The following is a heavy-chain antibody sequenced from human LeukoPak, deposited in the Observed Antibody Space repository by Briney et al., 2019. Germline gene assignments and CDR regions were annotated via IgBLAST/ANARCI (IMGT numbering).Heavy chain of an antibody. CDR1: GFTFSSYA. CDR2: ISGSGGNT. V-gene: IGHV3-23*01. Sequence: GGSLRLSCATSGFTFSSYAMSWVRQAPGKGLEWVSAISGSGGNTYYADSVKGRFTISRDNSKNSLYLQMNSLRAEDTAVYYCAKEGYSSSCQEWGQGTLVTVSS. J-gene: IGHJ4*02. CDR3: AKEGYSSSCQE. D-gene: IGHD6-13*01.